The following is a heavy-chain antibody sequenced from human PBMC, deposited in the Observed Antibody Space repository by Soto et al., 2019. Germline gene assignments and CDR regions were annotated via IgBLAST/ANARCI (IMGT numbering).Heavy chain of an antibody. CDR2: IIPIFGTA. D-gene: IGHD5-18*01. J-gene: IGHJ4*02. CDR3: ARGGYSYGWIDY. Sequence: QVQLVQSGAEVKKPGSSVKVSCKASGGTFSSYAISWVRQAPGQGLEWMGGIIPIFGTANYAQKFQGRVXIXAXXSTSTAYMELSSLRSEDTAVYYCARGGYSYGWIDYWGQGTLVTVSS. V-gene: IGHV1-69*12. CDR1: GGTFSSYA.